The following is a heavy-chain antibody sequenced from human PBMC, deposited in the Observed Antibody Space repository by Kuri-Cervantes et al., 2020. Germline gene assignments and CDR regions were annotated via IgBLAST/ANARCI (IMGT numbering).Heavy chain of an antibody. V-gene: IGHV3-30-3*01. J-gene: IGHJ6*02. CDR1: GFTFSSYA. CDR2: ISYDGSNK. Sequence: GGSLRLSCAASGFTFSSYAMHWVRQAPGKGLEWVAVISYDGSNKYYADYVKGRFTISRDNSKNTLYLQMNSLRAEDTAVYYCARGQGGGYCSSTSCRRYYYGMDVWGQRTTVTVSS. D-gene: IGHD2-2*03. CDR3: ARGQGGGYCSSTSCRRYYYGMDV.